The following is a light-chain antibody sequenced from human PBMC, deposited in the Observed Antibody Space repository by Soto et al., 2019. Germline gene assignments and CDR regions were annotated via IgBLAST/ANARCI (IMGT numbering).Light chain of an antibody. CDR2: AAS. CDR1: QGIRNY. Sequence: QMSLSPSSLSASVGNRVSITCRASQGIRNYLAWYQQKPGKVPRVLIYAASSRATGTPDRFSGSGSGTDFTLTINSLEPEDFALYYCQQYGSSPPTFGQGTKVDIK. J-gene: IGKJ1*01. CDR3: QQYGSSPPT. V-gene: IGKV1-NL1*01.